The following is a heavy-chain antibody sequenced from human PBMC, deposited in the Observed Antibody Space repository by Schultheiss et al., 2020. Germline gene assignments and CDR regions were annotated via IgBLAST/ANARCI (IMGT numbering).Heavy chain of an antibody. V-gene: IGHV3-30-3*01. CDR3: ARDPMVRGVIPFDY. CDR2: ISYDGSNK. CDR1: GFTFSSYA. J-gene: IGHJ4*01. D-gene: IGHD3-10*01. Sequence: GGSLRLSCAASGFTFSSYAMHWVRQAPGKGLEWVAVISYDGSNKYYADSVKGRFTISRDNSKNTLYLQMNSLRAEDTAVYYCARDPMVRGVIPFDYWGHGTLVTVSS.